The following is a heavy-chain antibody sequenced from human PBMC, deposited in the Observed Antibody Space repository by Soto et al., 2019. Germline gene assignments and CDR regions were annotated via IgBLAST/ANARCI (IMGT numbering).Heavy chain of an antibody. V-gene: IGHV3-23*01. J-gene: IGHJ4*02. CDR3: ARGGPRDGYRDLDY. D-gene: IGHD5-18*01. CDR2: ITNSGGST. CDR1: GFAFTTYA. Sequence: EVQLLESGGDLVQPGGSLRLSCAASGFAFTTYAMTWVRQSPGKGLECVSCITNSGGSTYFADSVKGRFTSSRDNSKSTLYLQMSSLSAEDTAVYYCARGGPRDGYRDLDYWGPGTQVTVSS.